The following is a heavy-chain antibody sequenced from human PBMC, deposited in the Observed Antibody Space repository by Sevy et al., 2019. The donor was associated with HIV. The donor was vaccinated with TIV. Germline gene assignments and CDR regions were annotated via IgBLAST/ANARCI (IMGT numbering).Heavy chain of an antibody. J-gene: IGHJ3*02. CDR2: IGGSGGST. CDR1: GFTFSSYA. CDR3: AKEYYYDSTGSVGAFDI. D-gene: IGHD3-22*01. V-gene: IGHV3-23*01. Sequence: GGSLRLSCAASGFTFSSYAMSWVRQAPGKGLEWVSAIGGSGGSTYYADSVKGRFTISRDNSKNTQYLQMNSLRAEDTAVYYCAKEYYYDSTGSVGAFDIWGQGTMVTVSS.